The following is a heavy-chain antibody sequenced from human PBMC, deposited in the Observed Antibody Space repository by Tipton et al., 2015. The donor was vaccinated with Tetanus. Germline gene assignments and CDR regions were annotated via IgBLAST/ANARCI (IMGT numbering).Heavy chain of an antibody. D-gene: IGHD1-26*01. J-gene: IGHJ6*04. CDR1: GFAFSSYG. Sequence: SLRLSCAASGFAFSSYGMHWVRQAPGKGLEWVGFIRSKAYGGTTEYAASVKGRFTISRDDSKSIAYLQMNSLKTEDTAVYYCTRDRVGASVAGMDVWGKGPTVTVSS. CDR3: TRDRVGASVAGMDV. CDR2: IRSKAYGGTT. V-gene: IGHV3-49*04.